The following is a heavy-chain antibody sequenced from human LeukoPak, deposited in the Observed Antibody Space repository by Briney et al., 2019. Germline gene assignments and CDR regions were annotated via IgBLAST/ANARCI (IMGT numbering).Heavy chain of an antibody. Sequence: ASVKVSCKASGYTFTSYDINWVRQATGQGLEWMGWMNPNSGNTGYAQKFQGRVTMNRNTSISTAYMELSSLRSEDTAVYYCARGLIGSYYYYYGMDVWGQGTTVTVSS. D-gene: IGHD1-26*01. CDR3: ARGLIGSYYYYYGMDV. J-gene: IGHJ6*02. CDR2: MNPNSGNT. CDR1: GYTFTSYD. V-gene: IGHV1-8*01.